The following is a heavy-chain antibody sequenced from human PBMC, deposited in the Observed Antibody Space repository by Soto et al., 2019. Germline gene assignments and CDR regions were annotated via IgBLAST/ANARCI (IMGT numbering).Heavy chain of an antibody. Sequence: QVQLVQSGAEVKKPGASVKVSCKASGYTFTSYDSNWVRQATGQGLEWMGWVNPNSGNTGYAQKFQGRVTMTRNTSISTAYMELSSLRSEDTAVYYCAITHLRFGEHHYWGQGTLVTVSS. V-gene: IGHV1-8*01. D-gene: IGHD3-10*01. CDR2: VNPNSGNT. CDR3: AITHLRFGEHHY. CDR1: GYTFTSYD. J-gene: IGHJ4*02.